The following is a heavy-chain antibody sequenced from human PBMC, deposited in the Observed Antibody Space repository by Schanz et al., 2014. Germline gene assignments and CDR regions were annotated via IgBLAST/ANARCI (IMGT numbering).Heavy chain of an antibody. V-gene: IGHV1-69*02. CDR3: ARGYGDSPTDF. Sequence: QVQLVQSGPEVKKPGSSVKVSCQAFGDTFSKYNIMWVRQVPGQGLEWMGRIIPILGIANYAQKFQGRVTITADKSTFTAYMDVSSLRSEDTAVYYCARGYGDSPTDFWGQGTLVTVSA. CDR2: IIPILGIA. J-gene: IGHJ4*02. D-gene: IGHD4-17*01. CDR1: GDTFSKYN.